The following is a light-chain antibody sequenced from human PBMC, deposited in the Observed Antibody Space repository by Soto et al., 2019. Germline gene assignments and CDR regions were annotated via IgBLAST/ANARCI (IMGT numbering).Light chain of an antibody. J-gene: IGKJ2*01. Sequence: IAMTQSPATMSVSPGERATLSCRASQSVNVHLAWYQQKPGQAPRLLIYGASTRATGIAARFSGSGSGTEFTLTISSLQSEDFAVYYCQQYNNWPPYTFGQGTKLEIK. CDR3: QQYNNWPPYT. V-gene: IGKV3-15*01. CDR1: QSVNVH. CDR2: GAS.